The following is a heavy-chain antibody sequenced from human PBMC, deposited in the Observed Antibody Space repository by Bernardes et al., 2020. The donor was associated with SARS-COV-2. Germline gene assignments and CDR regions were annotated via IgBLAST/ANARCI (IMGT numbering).Heavy chain of an antibody. CDR3: VRMSSDNAYYDS. D-gene: IGHD3-16*01. V-gene: IGHV4-4*02. Sequence: SETLSLTCAVSGASISSGNWWSCLRQPPGKGLEWIGEINHSGSTDYNPSLKSRVSMSVDKSKNQLSLRLTSVSAADTAVYYCVRMSSDNAYYDSWGQGTLVTVSS. J-gene: IGHJ4*02. CDR1: GASISSGNW. CDR2: INHSGST.